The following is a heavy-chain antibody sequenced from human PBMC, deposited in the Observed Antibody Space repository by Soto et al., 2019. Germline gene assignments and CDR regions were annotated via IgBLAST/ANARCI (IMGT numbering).Heavy chain of an antibody. CDR2: ISGSGGST. D-gene: IGHD3-16*02. J-gene: IGHJ4*02. CDR3: ANYDYVWGSYRYIAGGYY. V-gene: IGHV3-23*01. CDR1: GFTFSSYA. Sequence: GGSLRLSCAASGFTFSSYAMSWVRQAPGKGLEWVSAISGSGGSTYYADSVKGRFTISRDNSKNRLYLQMNGLRAEDTAVYYCANYDYVWGSYRYIAGGYYWGQGTLVTVSS.